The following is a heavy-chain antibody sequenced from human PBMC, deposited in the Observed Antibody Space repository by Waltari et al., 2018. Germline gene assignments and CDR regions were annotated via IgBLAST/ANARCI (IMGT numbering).Heavy chain of an antibody. Sequence: QVQLVESGGGVVQPGRSLRLSCAASGFTFSSYDMHWVRQAPGKGLEWVAVIWYDGSNKYYADSVKGRFTISRDNAKNSLYLQMNSLRAEDTAVYYCASFALELIERDYYYYMDVWGKGTTVTVSS. D-gene: IGHD1-1*01. CDR1: GFTFSSYD. V-gene: IGHV3-33*03. CDR2: IWYDGSNK. CDR3: ASFALELIERDYYYYMDV. J-gene: IGHJ6*03.